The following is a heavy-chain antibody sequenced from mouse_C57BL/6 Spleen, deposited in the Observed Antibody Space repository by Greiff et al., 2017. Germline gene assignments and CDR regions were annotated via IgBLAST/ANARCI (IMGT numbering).Heavy chain of an antibody. D-gene: IGHD2-5*01. CDR3: AYYSKGGYFDY. CDR2: IDPSDSYT. V-gene: IGHV1-69*01. Sequence: QVQLQQSGAELVMPGASVKLSCKASGYTFTSYWMHWVKQRPGQGLEWIGEIDPSDSYTNYNQKFKGKSTLTVDKSSSTAYMQLSSLTSEDSAVYYCAYYSKGGYFDYWGQGTTLTVSS. CDR1: GYTFTSYW. J-gene: IGHJ2*01.